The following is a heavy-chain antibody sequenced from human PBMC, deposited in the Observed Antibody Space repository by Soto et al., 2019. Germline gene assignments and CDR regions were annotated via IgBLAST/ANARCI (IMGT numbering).Heavy chain of an antibody. V-gene: IGHV1-24*01. Sequence: ASVKVSCKVSGYTLSELSMHWVRQAPGEGLEWVGGRDSKHFETFYAQRFQGRVIMTEDTSTDTAYMELSSLRSEDTAVYYCATVSSSGYFYHGMDVWGQGTTVTVSS. D-gene: IGHD6-19*01. CDR2: RDSKHFET. CDR3: ATVSSSGYFYHGMDV. J-gene: IGHJ6*02. CDR1: GYTLSELS.